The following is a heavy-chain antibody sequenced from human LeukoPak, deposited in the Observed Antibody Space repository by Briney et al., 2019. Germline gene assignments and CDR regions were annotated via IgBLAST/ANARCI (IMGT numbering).Heavy chain of an antibody. V-gene: IGHV4-59*08. D-gene: IGHD2-21*02. J-gene: IGHJ4*02. CDR3: ARHDEVPVIRRGFDY. Sequence: SETLSLTCTVSGGSISNYYWSWVRQPPGKGLEWIGYIFYNGATYYNPSLKSRVTMSVDTSKNHFSLNPVSVTAADTAMYYCARHDEVPVIRRGFDYWGQGTLVTVSS. CDR1: GGSISNYY. CDR2: IFYNGAT.